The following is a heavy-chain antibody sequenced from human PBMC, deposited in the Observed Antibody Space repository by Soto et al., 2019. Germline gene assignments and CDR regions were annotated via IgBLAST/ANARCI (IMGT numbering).Heavy chain of an antibody. Sequence: GASVKVSWKASGGTFSSYAISWVRQAPGQGLEWMGGIIPIFGTANYAQKFQGRVTITADKSTSTAYMELSSLRSEDTAVYYCARDRPYCTNGVCSGMDVWAKGPRSPSP. CDR3: ARDRPYCTNGVCSGMDV. D-gene: IGHD2-8*01. CDR2: IIPIFGTA. CDR1: GGTFSSYA. V-gene: IGHV1-69*06. J-gene: IGHJ6*02.